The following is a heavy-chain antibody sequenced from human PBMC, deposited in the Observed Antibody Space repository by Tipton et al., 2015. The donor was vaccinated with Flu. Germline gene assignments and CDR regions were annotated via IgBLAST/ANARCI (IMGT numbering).Heavy chain of an antibody. V-gene: IGHV4-34*01. Sequence: LRLSCAAAGFNLSPYAMHWVRQAPGKGLEWVGEINHSGTTNYNPSLTSRVTVSADTSKKQFSLKLGSVTAADTAVYYCARHSSSARGWFDPWGQGTLVTVSS. CDR2: INHSGTT. CDR1: GFNLSPYA. CDR3: ARHSSSARGWFDP. D-gene: IGHD1-26*01. J-gene: IGHJ5*02.